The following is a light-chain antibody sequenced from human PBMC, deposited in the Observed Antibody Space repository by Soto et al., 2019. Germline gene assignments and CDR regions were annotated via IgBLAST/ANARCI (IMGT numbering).Light chain of an antibody. CDR1: QSVSTN. CDR2: RAS. J-gene: IGKJ1*01. CDR3: QQYNNWPPWT. V-gene: IGKV3-15*01. Sequence: EIVMTQSPATLSVSPGERATLSCRANQSVSTNLAWYQQKPGQPPRVLIYRASTRATGIPPRFSGSGSGTELTLTISSLQSEDFAVYYCQQYNNWPPWTFGQGTKVEIK.